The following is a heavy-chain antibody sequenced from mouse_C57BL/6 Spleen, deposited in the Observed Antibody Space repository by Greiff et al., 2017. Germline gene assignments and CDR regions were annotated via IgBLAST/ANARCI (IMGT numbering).Heavy chain of an antibody. Sequence: EVQLVESGGGLVQPGGSLSLSCAASGFTFTDYYMSWVRQPPGKALEWLGFIRNKANGYTTEYSASVQGRFTISRDNSQSILYLQMNALRAEDSATYYCARYPSYGTLDYWGQGTTLTVSS. D-gene: IGHD1-1*01. CDR2: IRNKANGYTT. CDR1: GFTFTDYY. CDR3: ARYPSYGTLDY. J-gene: IGHJ2*01. V-gene: IGHV7-3*01.